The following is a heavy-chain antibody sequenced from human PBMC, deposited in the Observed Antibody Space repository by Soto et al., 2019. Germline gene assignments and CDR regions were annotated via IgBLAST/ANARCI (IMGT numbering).Heavy chain of an antibody. CDR1: GGSISSYY. CDR3: ARVQSGSYSNHDAFDI. CDR2: IYNSGST. V-gene: IGHV4-59*01. D-gene: IGHD1-26*01. Sequence: QVQLQESGPGLVKPSETLSLTCTVSGGSISSYYWSWIRQPPGKGLEWIGYIYNSGSTNYNPSLKSRVTIAVDTSKNQFSLKLGAVTAADTAVYYCARVQSGSYSNHDAFDIWGQGTMVTVSS. J-gene: IGHJ3*02.